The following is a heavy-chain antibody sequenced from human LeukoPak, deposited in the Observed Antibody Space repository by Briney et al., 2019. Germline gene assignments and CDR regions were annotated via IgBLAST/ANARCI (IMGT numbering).Heavy chain of an antibody. Sequence: EASVKVSCKASGYTFTGYYMHWVRQAPGQGLEWMGWINPNSGGTNYAQKFQSRVTMTRDTSISTAYMELSRLRSDDTAVYYCAREYYDFWSGYYSAWGQGTLVTVSS. CDR1: GYTFTGYY. CDR2: INPNSGGT. CDR3: AREYYDFWSGYYSA. D-gene: IGHD3-3*01. J-gene: IGHJ4*02. V-gene: IGHV1-2*02.